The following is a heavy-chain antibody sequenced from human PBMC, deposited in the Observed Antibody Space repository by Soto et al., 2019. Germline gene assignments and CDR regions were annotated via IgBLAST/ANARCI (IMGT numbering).Heavy chain of an antibody. CDR1: GFTFGSYW. Sequence: PGGSLRLSCAASGFTFGSYWTSWVRQAPGKGLEWVANIKQDGSEKYYVDSVKGRFTISRDNAENSLYLQMNSLRAEDTAVYYCARDLPSGDYAPFDYWGQGTLVTVSS. CDR3: ARDLPSGDYAPFDY. D-gene: IGHD4-17*01. J-gene: IGHJ4*02. CDR2: IKQDGSEK. V-gene: IGHV3-7*01.